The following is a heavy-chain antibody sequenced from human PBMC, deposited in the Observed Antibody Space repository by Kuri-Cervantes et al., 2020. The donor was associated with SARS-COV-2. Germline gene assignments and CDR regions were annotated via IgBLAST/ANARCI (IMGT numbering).Heavy chain of an antibody. D-gene: IGHD3-10*01. J-gene: IGHJ6*03. CDR1: GFTFSSYA. CDR2: ISYDGSNK. V-gene: IGHV3-30-3*02. CDR3: AGDHYYYYYMDV. Sequence: LSLTCAASGFTFSSYAMHWVRQAPGKGLEWVAVISYDGSNKYYADSVKGRFTISRDNSKNTLYLQMNSLRAEDTAVYYCAGDHYYYYYMDVWGKGTTVTVSS.